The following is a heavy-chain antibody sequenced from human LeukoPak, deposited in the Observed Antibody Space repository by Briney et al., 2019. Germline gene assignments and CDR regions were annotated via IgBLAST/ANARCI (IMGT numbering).Heavy chain of an antibody. V-gene: IGHV4-59*12. CDR1: GGSISSYY. CDR3: ARDSSSWYNYYYYMDV. Sequence: SETLSLTCTVSGGSISSYYWSWIRQPPGKGLEWIGYIYYSGSTNFNPSLKSRVTISVDTSKNQFSLKLSSVTAADTAVYYCARDSSSWYNYYYYMDVWGKGTTVTISS. CDR2: IYYSGST. J-gene: IGHJ6*03. D-gene: IGHD6-13*01.